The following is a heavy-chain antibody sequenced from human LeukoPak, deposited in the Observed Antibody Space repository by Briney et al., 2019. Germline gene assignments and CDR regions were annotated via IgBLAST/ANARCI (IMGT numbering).Heavy chain of an antibody. CDR3: ARPRDGYQPYFDY. V-gene: IGHV5-51*01. D-gene: IGHD5-24*01. J-gene: IGHJ4*02. CDR1: GYSFTSYW. Sequence: GESLKISCKGSGYSFTSYWIGWVRQMPGKGLEWMGIIYPGDSDTRYSPSFQVQVTTSADKSISTAYLQWSSLKASDTAMYYCARPRDGYQPYFDYWGQGTLVTVSS. CDR2: IYPGDSDT.